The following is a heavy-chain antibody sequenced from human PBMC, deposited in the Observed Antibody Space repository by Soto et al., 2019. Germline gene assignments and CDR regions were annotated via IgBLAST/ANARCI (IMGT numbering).Heavy chain of an antibody. V-gene: IGHV3-21*01. CDR2: ISSSSSYI. CDR3: ARATAVAGPVSYFDY. CDR1: GFTFSSYS. Sequence: GGSLRLSCAASGFTFSSYSMNLVRQAPGKGLEWVSSISSSSSYIYYADSVKGRFTISRDNAKNSLYLQMNSLRAEDTAVYYCARATAVAGPVSYFDYWGQGTLVTVSS. D-gene: IGHD6-19*01. J-gene: IGHJ4*02.